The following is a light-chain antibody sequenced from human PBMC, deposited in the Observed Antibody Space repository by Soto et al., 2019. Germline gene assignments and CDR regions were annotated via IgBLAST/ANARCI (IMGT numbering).Light chain of an antibody. CDR1: QTICSW. Sequence: DIQMTQSPSTLSGSVGDRVTITCRASQTICSWLAWYQQKPGKAPKLLIYKASTLKSGVPSRFSGSGSGTEFTLTISSLQPDDFATYYCQHYNSYSWTFGQGTKVDIK. CDR3: QHYNSYSWT. V-gene: IGKV1-5*03. CDR2: KAS. J-gene: IGKJ1*01.